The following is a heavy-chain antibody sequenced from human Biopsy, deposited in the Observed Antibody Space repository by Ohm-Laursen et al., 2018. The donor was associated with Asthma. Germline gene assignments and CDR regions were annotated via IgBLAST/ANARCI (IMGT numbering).Heavy chain of an antibody. Sequence: SLRLSCAASGFTFSNYGMHWVRQAPGKGLDWVAVISFDGSNKDYTDSVKGRFTISRDNSRNTLHLEMNSLRAEDTAVYFCAKEVFPGWELRRGPDSWGQGTLVTVSS. CDR1: GFTFSNYG. V-gene: IGHV3-30*18. CDR3: AKEVFPGWELRRGPDS. J-gene: IGHJ4*02. D-gene: IGHD1-26*01. CDR2: ISFDGSNK.